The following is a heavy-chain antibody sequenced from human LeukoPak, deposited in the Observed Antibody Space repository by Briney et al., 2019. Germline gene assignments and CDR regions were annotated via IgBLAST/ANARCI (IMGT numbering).Heavy chain of an antibody. D-gene: IGHD5-24*01. V-gene: IGHV3-23*01. Sequence: GGSLRLSCAASGFTFSTYGMNWVRQAPGKGLEWVSGISPSGGITYYTDSVKGRFTISRDNSKHTVSLQMNSLRAEDTAVYYCAKSGGWLQPFDYWGQGTLVTVSS. CDR1: GFTFSTYG. J-gene: IGHJ4*02. CDR3: AKSGGWLQPFDY. CDR2: ISPSGGIT.